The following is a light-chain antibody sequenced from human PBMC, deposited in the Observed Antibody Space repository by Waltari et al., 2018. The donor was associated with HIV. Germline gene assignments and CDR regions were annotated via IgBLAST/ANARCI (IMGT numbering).Light chain of an antibody. CDR1: QTINRY. V-gene: IGKV1-39*01. CDR3: QQSYSTPYT. J-gene: IGKJ2*01. CDR2: AAS. Sequence: DIQMTQSPSSLPPSVGDRVTITCRASQTINRYLNWYQHKPGKATNLLIYAASSLQSGVPSRFSGSGSGADFTLTISSLQPEDFATYYCQQSYSTPYTFGQGTKLEIK.